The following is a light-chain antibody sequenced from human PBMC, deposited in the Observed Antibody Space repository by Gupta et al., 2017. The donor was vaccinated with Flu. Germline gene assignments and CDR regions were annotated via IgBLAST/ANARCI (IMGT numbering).Light chain of an antibody. CDR1: QSVSSSY. J-gene: IGKJ4*01. V-gene: IGKV3-20*01. CDR2: DAS. Sequence: EIVFPQPPGTLSLSPGERDILSCRASQSVSSSYLAWYQQKPGQAPRLLIYDASSRATGIPDRFSGSGSGTDVTLTISRLEPEDFAVYYCQQYSSSLLLTFGRGTKVEIK. CDR3: QQYSSSLLLT.